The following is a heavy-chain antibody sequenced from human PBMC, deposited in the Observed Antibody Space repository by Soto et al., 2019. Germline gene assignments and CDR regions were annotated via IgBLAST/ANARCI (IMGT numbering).Heavy chain of an antibody. CDR3: ARVPRYSSSWSYFDY. CDR2: INHRGST. Sequence: SETLSLTCAVYGGSFSGYYWSWIRQPPGKGLEWIGEINHRGSTNYNPSLKSRVTISVDTSKNQFSLKLSSVTAADTAVYYCARVPRYSSSWSYFDYWGQGTLVTVSS. D-gene: IGHD6-13*01. CDR1: GGSFSGYY. J-gene: IGHJ4*02. V-gene: IGHV4-34*01.